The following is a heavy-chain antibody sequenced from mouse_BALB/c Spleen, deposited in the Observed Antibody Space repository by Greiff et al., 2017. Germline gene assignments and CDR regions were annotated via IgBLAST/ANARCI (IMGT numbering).Heavy chain of an antibody. CDR1: GFTFSSYA. Sequence: EVHLVESGGGLVKPGGSLKLSCAASGFTFSSYAMSWVRQSPEKRLEWVAEISSGGSYTYYPDTVTGRFTISRDNAKNTLYLEMSSLRSEDTAMYYCARGYDGYWYFDVWGAGTTVTVSS. CDR2: ISSGGSYT. D-gene: IGHD2-3*01. CDR3: ARGYDGYWYFDV. J-gene: IGHJ1*01. V-gene: IGHV5-9-4*01.